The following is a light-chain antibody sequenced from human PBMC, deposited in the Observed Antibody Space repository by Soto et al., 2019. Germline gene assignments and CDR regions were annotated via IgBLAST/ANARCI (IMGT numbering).Light chain of an antibody. V-gene: IGLV2-14*01. CDR1: SSDVGGYNY. Sequence: QSALTQPASVSGSPGQSITISCTGTSSDVGGYNYVSWYQQHPGKAPKLMIYDVSNRPSGVSNRFSGSTSGNTASLTISGLQAEDEAEYYCSSYTSSSTLVVFGGGTKLTVL. J-gene: IGLJ2*01. CDR2: DVS. CDR3: SSYTSSSTLVV.